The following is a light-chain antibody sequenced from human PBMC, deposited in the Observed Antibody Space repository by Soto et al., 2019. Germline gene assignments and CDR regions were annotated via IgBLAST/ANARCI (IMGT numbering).Light chain of an antibody. CDR1: RRDIGGYDF. CDR3: CSFAGGTNLV. J-gene: IGLJ1*01. V-gene: IGLV2-8*01. CDR2: EVN. Sequence: HSALIQPPSASGSPGQSVTISCTGTRRDIGGYDFVSWYQQHPDKAPKLIISEVNKRPSGVPDRFSGSKSGNTASLTISGLQSDDEADYYCCSFAGGTNLVFGTGTKLTVL.